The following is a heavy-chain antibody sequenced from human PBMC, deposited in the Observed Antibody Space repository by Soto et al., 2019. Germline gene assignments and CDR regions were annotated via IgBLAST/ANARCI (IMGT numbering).Heavy chain of an antibody. V-gene: IGHV3-21*01. CDR3: ARQWDLKDAFDI. Sequence: GGSLRLSCAASGFTFSSYSMNWVRQAPGKGLEWVSSISSSSSYIYYAASVKGRLTISRDNAKNSLYLQMNSLRAEDTAVYYCARQWDLKDAFDIWGQGTMVTVSS. J-gene: IGHJ3*02. D-gene: IGHD1-26*01. CDR2: ISSSSSYI. CDR1: GFTFSSYS.